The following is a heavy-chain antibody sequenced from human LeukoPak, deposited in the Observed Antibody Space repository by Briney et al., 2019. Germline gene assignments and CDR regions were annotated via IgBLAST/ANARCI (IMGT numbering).Heavy chain of an antibody. CDR3: ARYGYYYYYAMDG. D-gene: IGHD2-8*01. CDR2: INHSGST. J-gene: IGHJ6*02. V-gene: IGHV4-34*01. CDR1: GGSFRGYY. Sequence: SEALSLTFAVYGGSFRGYYCSWIRQPPGKGLEWIGEINHSGSTNYNPSLKSRVTISVDTTKNQFSLKLSSVTAADTAVYYCARYGYYYYYAMDGWGQGTSVTVS.